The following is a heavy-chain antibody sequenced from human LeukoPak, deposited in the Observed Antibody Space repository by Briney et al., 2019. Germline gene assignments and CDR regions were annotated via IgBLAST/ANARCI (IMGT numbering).Heavy chain of an antibody. CDR2: IKYDASST. V-gene: IGHV3-74*01. D-gene: IGHD3-10*01. Sequence: PGGPLRLSCADSGFTFSSHWMHWVRQAPGKGLVWVSRIKYDASSTSYADSVKGRFTISRDNAKNTLYLQMNSLRAEDTAVYYCAREPQSYGSISGWFDPWGQGTLVTVSS. CDR3: AREPQSYGSISGWFDP. CDR1: GFTFSSHW. J-gene: IGHJ5*02.